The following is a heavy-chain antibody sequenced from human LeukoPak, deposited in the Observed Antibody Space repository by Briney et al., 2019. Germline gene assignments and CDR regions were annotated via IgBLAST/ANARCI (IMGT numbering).Heavy chain of an antibody. CDR1: GFIFSTYE. CDR2: ISSSGSTI. D-gene: IGHD6-25*01. CDR3: VSPRGSTWFDP. V-gene: IGHV3-48*03. Sequence: PGGSLRLSCAASGFIFSTYEMNWVRQAPGKGLEWVSYISSSGSTIYYADSVKGRFTVSRANAKNSLYLQMNSLRVEDTAVYFCVSPRGSTWFDPWGQGTLVTVSS. J-gene: IGHJ5*02.